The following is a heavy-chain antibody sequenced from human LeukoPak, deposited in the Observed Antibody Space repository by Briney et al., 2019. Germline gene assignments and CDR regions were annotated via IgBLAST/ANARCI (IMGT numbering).Heavy chain of an antibody. V-gene: IGHV4-59*01. D-gene: IGHD4-17*01. CDR3: AGATVTTILDWFDP. CDR1: GGSISSYY. J-gene: IGHJ5*02. Sequence: SETLSLTCTASGGSISSYYWSWIRQPPGKGLEWIGYIYYSGSTNYNPSLKSRVTISVDTSKNQFSLKLSSVTAADTAVYYCAGATVTTILDWFDPWGQGTLVTVSS. CDR2: IYYSGST.